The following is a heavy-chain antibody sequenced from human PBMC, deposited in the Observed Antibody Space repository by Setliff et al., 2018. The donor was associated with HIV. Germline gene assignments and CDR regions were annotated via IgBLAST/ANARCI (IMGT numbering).Heavy chain of an antibody. CDR2: INTNTGNP. Sequence: ASVTVSCKASGYTFTSYAMNWVRQAPGQGLEWMGWINTNTGNPTYAQGFTGRFVFSLDTSVSTAYLQISSLKAEDTAVYYCARDNEWLVVREGAFDIWGQGTMVTVSS. CDR1: GYTFTSYA. J-gene: IGHJ3*02. V-gene: IGHV7-4-1*02. D-gene: IGHD6-19*01. CDR3: ARDNEWLVVREGAFDI.